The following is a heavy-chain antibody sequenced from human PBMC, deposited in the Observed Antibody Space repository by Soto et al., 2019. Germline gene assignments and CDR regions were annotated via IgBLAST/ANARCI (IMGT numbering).Heavy chain of an antibody. V-gene: IGHV4-31*03. CDR3: ARVGISSSDAFDI. J-gene: IGHJ3*02. CDR1: GGSISSGGYY. Sequence: SETLSLTCTVSGGSISSGGYYWSWIRQHPEKGLEWIGYIYYTGNTYYNASLKSRVTISVDTSNNQFSLKLSSVTAADTAGYYCARVGISSSDAFDIWGQGTTVTVSS. CDR2: IYYTGNT. D-gene: IGHD6-6*01.